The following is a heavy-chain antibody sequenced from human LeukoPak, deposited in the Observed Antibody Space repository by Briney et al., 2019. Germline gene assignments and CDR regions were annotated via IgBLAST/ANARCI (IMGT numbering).Heavy chain of an antibody. V-gene: IGHV4-39*07. Sequence: SETLSLTCTVSGGSISSSSYYWGWIRQPPGKGLEWIGSIYYSGSTYYNPSLKSRVTISVDTSKNQFSLKLSSVTAADTAVYYCARAGKYSSSSQIDYWGQGTLVTVSS. CDR3: ARAGKYSSSSQIDY. CDR2: IYYSGST. J-gene: IGHJ4*02. CDR1: GGSISSSSYY. D-gene: IGHD6-6*01.